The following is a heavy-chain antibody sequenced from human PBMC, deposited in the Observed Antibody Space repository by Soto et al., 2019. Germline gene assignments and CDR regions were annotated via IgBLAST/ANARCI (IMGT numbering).Heavy chain of an antibody. J-gene: IGHJ4*02. D-gene: IGHD2-2*01. CDR1: GYTSTNYG. CDR3: ANDIIVIPGAKCLDY. V-gene: IGHV1-3*01. Sequence: ASVKVSCKASGYTSTNYGMHWVRQAPGQRLEWMGWINAGSGNTKYSQKFQGRITITRDTSASTVYMELSSLRSEDTAVYYCANDIIVIPGAKCLDYWRQGALVPV. CDR2: INAGSGNT.